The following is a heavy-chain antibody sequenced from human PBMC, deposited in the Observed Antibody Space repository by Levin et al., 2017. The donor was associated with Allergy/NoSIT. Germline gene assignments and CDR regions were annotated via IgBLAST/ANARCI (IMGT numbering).Heavy chain of an antibody. Sequence: SVKVSCKASGGTFSSYAISWVRQAPGQGLEWMGGIIPIFGTANYAQKFQGRVTITADESTSTAYMELSSLRSEDTAVYYCARDLDPYYDSSGERSAFDIWGQGTMVTVSS. V-gene: IGHV1-69*13. CDR2: IIPIFGTA. CDR1: GGTFSSYA. J-gene: IGHJ3*02. CDR3: ARDLDPYYDSSGERSAFDI. D-gene: IGHD3-22*01.